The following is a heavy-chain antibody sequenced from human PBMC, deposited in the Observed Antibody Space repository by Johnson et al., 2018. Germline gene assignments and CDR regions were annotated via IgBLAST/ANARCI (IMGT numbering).Heavy chain of an antibody. CDR1: GFTFSNYV. CDR3: AKGYFGLRYAFDI. V-gene: IGHV3-30*18. D-gene: IGHD3/OR15-3a*01. J-gene: IGHJ3*02. Sequence: QVQLVESGGGVVQPGRSLRLSCAASGFTFSNYVIHWVRQAPGKGLEWVGLISSDGTNKYYADSVKGRFTISRDKSKNTLYLQMNRLRREDTGVYYCAKGYFGLRYAFDIWGQGTMVTVSS. CDR2: ISSDGTNK.